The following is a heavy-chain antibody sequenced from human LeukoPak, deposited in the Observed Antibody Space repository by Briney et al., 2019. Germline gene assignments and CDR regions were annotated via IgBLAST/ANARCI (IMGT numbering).Heavy chain of an antibody. D-gene: IGHD3-22*01. Sequence: SETLSLTCTVSGGSINGGDYYWSWIRQPAGKGLEWIGRIYTSGSTNYNPSLKSRVTISVDTSKNQFSLKLSSVTAADTAVYYCARGGVYYDSSGPSVWYFDLWGRGTLVTVSS. V-gene: IGHV4-61*02. J-gene: IGHJ2*01. CDR1: GGSINGGDYY. CDR3: ARGGVYYDSSGPSVWYFDL. CDR2: IYTSGST.